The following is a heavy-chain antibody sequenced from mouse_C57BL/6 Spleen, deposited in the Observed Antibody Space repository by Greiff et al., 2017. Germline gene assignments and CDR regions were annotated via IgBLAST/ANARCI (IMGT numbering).Heavy chain of an antibody. CDR3: ARGAYDYDGFAY. CDR1: GFTFTDYY. D-gene: IGHD2-4*01. J-gene: IGHJ3*01. CDR2: IRNKANGYTT. Sequence: EVQRVESGGGLVQPGGSLSLSCAASGFTFTDYYMSWVRQPPGKALEWLGFIRNKANGYTTEYSASVKGRFTISRDNSQSILYLQMNALRAEDSATYYCARGAYDYDGFAYWGQGTLVTVSA. V-gene: IGHV7-3*01.